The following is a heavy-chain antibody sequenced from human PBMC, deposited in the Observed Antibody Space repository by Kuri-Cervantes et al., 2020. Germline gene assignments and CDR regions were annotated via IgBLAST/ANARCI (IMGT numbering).Heavy chain of an antibody. J-gene: IGHJ4*02. CDR3: ATLRPGPYSSGWYSLGA. CDR2: IDPNSGDK. D-gene: IGHD6-19*01. V-gene: IGHV1-2*02. CDR1: GYTFTGYY. Sequence: ASVKVSCKASGYTFTGYYIHWVRQAPGQGLEWMGLIDPNSGDKRYPQKFQGRVTMTEDTSTDTAYMELSSLRSEDTAVYYCATLRPGPYSSGWYSLGAWGQGTLVTVSS.